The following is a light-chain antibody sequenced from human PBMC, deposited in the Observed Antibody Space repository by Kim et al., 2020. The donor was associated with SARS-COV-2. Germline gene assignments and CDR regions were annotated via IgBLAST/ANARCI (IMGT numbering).Light chain of an antibody. Sequence: EIVMTQSPATLSVSPGERATLSCRASQSVSSNLAWYQQKPGQAPRLLIYGAFTRATGIPARFSGIGSGTEFTLTINSLQSEDFAVYYCQQYKNWPYTFGQGTKLEI. CDR3: QQYKNWPYT. CDR1: QSVSSN. J-gene: IGKJ2*01. CDR2: GAF. V-gene: IGKV3-15*01.